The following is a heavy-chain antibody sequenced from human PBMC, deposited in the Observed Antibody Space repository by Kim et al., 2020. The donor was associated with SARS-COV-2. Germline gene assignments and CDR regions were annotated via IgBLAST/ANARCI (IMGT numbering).Heavy chain of an antibody. CDR2: ISGSDPIT. V-gene: IGHV3-23*01. CDR3: AKVTAVYNYGVDV. J-gene: IGHJ6*02. D-gene: IGHD6-19*01. CDR1: GFTFSSYA. Sequence: GGSLRLSCAASGFTFSSYAMSWVRQAPGKGLEWVSAISGSDPITHNADSVKGRFTISRDNSKNTLYLQMDSLRAEDTAVHYCAKVTAVYNYGVDVWGQG.